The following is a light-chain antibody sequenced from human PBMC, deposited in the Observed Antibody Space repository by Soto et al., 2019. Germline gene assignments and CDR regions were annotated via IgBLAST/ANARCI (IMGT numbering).Light chain of an antibody. CDR1: QSVSSR. Sequence: EIVMTQSTATLSVSPGERVTLSCRASQSVSSRLAWYQQKPGQSPRLLIYGASTRATGIPARFSGSGSGTEFTLTISSLQSEDFGVYYCHQYNNLWTFGQGTKVDIK. CDR2: GAS. J-gene: IGKJ1*01. V-gene: IGKV3-15*01. CDR3: HQYNNLWT.